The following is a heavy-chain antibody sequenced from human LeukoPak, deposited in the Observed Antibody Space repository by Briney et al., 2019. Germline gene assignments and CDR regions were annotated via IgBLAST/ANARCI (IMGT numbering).Heavy chain of an antibody. D-gene: IGHD6-13*01. J-gene: IGHJ4*02. CDR1: GFSFDEYG. V-gene: IGHV3-20*04. CDR3: ARDLKRLAAVQPPEFDY. Sequence: GGSLRLSCAASGFSFDEYGMSWVCQVPGKGLGRVYGINLNGGSTGYRDSVEGRFTISRDNAKNSLYLQMNGLRAEDTALYYCARDLKRLAAVQPPEFDYRGQGTLVTVSS. CDR2: INLNGGST.